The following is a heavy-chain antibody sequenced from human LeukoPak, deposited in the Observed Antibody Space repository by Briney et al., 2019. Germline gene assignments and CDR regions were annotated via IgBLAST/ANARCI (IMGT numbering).Heavy chain of an antibody. D-gene: IGHD1-26*01. CDR2: ISWNSGSI. CDR3: AKDGGGSGSPYYFDY. V-gene: IGHV3-9*01. J-gene: IGHJ4*02. CDR1: GFTFDYYA. Sequence: PGGSLRLSCAASGFTFDYYAMHWVRQAPGKGLEWVSVISWNSGSIGYADSVKGRFTVSRDNAKNSLYLQMNSLRAEDTALYYCAKDGGGSGSPYYFDYWGQGTLVTVSS.